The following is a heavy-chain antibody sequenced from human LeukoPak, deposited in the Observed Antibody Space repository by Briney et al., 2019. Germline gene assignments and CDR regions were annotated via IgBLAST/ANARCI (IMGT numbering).Heavy chain of an antibody. Sequence: QPGGSLRLSCAASGFTFSSYWMSWVRQAPGRGLEWVANIKQDGSEKYYVDSVKGRFTISRDNAKNSLYLQMNSLRAEDTAVYYCARDLAAAGASYDYWGQGTLVTVSS. CDR2: IKQDGSEK. J-gene: IGHJ4*02. V-gene: IGHV3-7*01. CDR3: ARDLAAAGASYDY. CDR1: GFTFSSYW. D-gene: IGHD6-13*01.